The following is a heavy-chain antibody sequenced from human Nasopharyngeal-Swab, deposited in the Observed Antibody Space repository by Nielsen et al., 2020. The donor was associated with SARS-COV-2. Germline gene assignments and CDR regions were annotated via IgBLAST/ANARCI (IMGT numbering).Heavy chain of an antibody. J-gene: IGHJ4*02. V-gene: IGHV3-21*01. CDR3: ARAEEYYYGSGSLSDN. Sequence: GGSLRLSCAASGFTFSSYSMNWVRQAPGKGLEWVSFISSSGSHKYYADSMKGRFTISRDNAKSSPYLQLSSLRAEDTAVYYCARAEEYYYGSGSLSDNWGQGTLVTVSS. D-gene: IGHD3-10*01. CDR1: GFTFSSYS. CDR2: ISSSGSHK.